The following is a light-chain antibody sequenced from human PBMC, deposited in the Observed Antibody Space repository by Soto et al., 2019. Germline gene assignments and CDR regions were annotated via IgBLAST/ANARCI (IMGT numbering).Light chain of an antibody. CDR2: DAT. J-gene: IGKJ2*01. CDR1: QSVARNL. Sequence: EIVLTQSPGTLSLSPGERATLSCRASQSVARNLLAWFQQRPGQPPRLLIYDATGRATGIPDRFSGSGSATDFTPTIKRLEPEDFAVYYCHQSASSPRPFGQGTTLEIK. V-gene: IGKV3-20*01. CDR3: HQSASSPRP.